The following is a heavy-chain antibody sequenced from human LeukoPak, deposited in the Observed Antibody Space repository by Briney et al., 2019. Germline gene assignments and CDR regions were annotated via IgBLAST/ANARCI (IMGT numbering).Heavy chain of an antibody. CDR3: AKTAMIKVIATSYPKGLNY. Sequence: PGGSLRLSCAASGFTFSRYAMGWVRQAPGKGLEWVSLISGSTGSTYYADFVKGRFTISRDNSKNMLYLHMSSLRADDTALYYCAKTAMIKVIATSYPKGLNYWGQGALVTVSS. V-gene: IGHV3-23*01. J-gene: IGHJ4*02. CDR2: ISGSTGST. D-gene: IGHD2-21*01. CDR1: GFTFSRYA.